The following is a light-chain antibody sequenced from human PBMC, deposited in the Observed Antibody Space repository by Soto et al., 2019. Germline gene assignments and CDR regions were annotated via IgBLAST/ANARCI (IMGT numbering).Light chain of an antibody. V-gene: IGKV3-20*01. Sequence: ESVLTQSPGTLSMSPGERATLSCRASQSVSSSYSAWYQQKPGQAPRLLIYGAPRRATVIPDRFSGSGSGTDFTLTISRLEPEDFVVYYCQQYGSSPFTFGPGTKVDIK. CDR1: QSVSSSY. J-gene: IGKJ3*01. CDR2: GAP. CDR3: QQYGSSPFT.